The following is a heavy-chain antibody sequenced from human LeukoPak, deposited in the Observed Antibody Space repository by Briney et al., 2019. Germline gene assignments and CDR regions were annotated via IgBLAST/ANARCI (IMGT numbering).Heavy chain of an antibody. CDR1: GGSISSSSYY. CDR3: ARGNKGTKSRMDV. D-gene: IGHD1/OR15-1a*01. Sequence: PSETLSLTCTVSGGSISSSSYYWGWIRQPPGKGLEWIGSIYYSGSTYYNPSLKSRVTISVDTSKNQFSLKLSSVTAADTAVYYCARGNKGTKSRMDVWGQGTTVTVSS. CDR2: IYYSGST. V-gene: IGHV4-39*01. J-gene: IGHJ6*02.